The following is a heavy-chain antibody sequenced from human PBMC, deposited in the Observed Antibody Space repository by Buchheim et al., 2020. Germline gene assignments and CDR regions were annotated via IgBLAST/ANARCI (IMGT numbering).Heavy chain of an antibody. D-gene: IGHD6-6*01. CDR1: GGSISTYY. Sequence: QVQLQESGPGLVKPSETLSLTCTVSGGSISTYYWSWIRQPPGKGLEWIGYIYYSGSTNYNPSLKSRVTISVDTSKNQFSLKLISMTAADTAVYYCARDQVGYSSSSRGYYYYGMDVWGQGTT. J-gene: IGHJ6*02. CDR3: ARDQVGYSSSSRGYYYYGMDV. CDR2: IYYSGST. V-gene: IGHV4-59*01.